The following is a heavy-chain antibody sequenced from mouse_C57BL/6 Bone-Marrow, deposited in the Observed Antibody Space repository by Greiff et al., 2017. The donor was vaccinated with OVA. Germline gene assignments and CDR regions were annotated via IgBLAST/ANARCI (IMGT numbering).Heavy chain of an antibody. D-gene: IGHD2-5*01. CDR1: GFSFNTYA. V-gene: IGHV10-1*01. CDR3: VRQSNSGAY. J-gene: IGHJ3*01. Sequence: EVKLMESGGGLVQPTGSLKLSCAASGFSFNTYAMNWVRQAPGKGLEWVARIRSKSNNYATYYADSVKDRFTISRDDSESMLYLQMNNLKTEDTAMYYCVRQSNSGAYWGQGTLVTVSA. CDR2: IRSKSNNYAT.